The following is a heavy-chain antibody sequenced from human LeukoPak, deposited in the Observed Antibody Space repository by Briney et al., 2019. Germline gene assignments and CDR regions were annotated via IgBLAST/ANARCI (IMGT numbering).Heavy chain of an antibody. Sequence: GGSLRLSCAASGFTFSSHWMTWVRQAPGKGLEWVALISYDGSNKYYADSVKGRFTISRDNSKNTLYLQMNSLRAEHTAVYYCARDRRWFGELSSREIDYWGQGTLVTVSS. CDR1: GFTFSSHW. CDR2: ISYDGSNK. CDR3: ARDRRWFGELSSREIDY. D-gene: IGHD3-10*01. V-gene: IGHV3-30*03. J-gene: IGHJ4*02.